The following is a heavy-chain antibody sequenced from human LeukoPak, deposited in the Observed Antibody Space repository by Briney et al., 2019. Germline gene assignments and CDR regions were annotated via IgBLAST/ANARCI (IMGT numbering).Heavy chain of an antibody. CDR1: GFTFNNYA. D-gene: IGHD3-16*01. J-gene: IGHJ4*02. CDR3: ASGDGLRDVSCFDY. Sequence: GGSLRLSCAASGFTFNNYAMNWVGQAPGKGLEWVSRISGSGARSYYADSVKGRLTISTDNSKNTLYFQMRSLRTEDTAVYYCASGDGLRDVSCFDYWGQGTLVTVSS. V-gene: IGHV3-23*01. CDR2: ISGSGARS.